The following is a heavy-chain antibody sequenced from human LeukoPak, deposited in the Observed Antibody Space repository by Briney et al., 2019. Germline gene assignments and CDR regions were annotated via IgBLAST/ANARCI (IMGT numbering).Heavy chain of an antibody. V-gene: IGHV3-30-3*01. CDR3: ARDLSAAGSPDY. CDR2: ISYDGSNK. D-gene: IGHD6-13*01. J-gene: IGHJ4*02. CDR1: GFTFSSYA. Sequence: GRSLRLSCAASGFTFSSYAMHWVRQAPGKGLEWVAVISYDGSNKYYADSVKGRFTISRDNSKNTLYLQMNSLRAEDMAVYYCARDLSAAGSPDYWGQGTLVTVSS.